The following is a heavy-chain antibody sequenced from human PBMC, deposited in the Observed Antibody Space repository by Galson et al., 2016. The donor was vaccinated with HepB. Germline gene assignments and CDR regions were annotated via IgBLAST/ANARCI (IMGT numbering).Heavy chain of an antibody. CDR1: GFPFHKYN. Sequence: LRLSCAASGFPFHKYNMNWIRQAPGKGLEWVASIGASSSYTYHAESVAGRFGISRDTAKQSIFLYMSDLRTEDTARYFCHSFSLDPHFDLWGPGTLVAVSS. CDR2: IGASSSYT. D-gene: IGHD3/OR15-3a*01. J-gene: IGHJ2*01. V-gene: IGHV3-21*01. CDR3: HSFSLDPHFDL.